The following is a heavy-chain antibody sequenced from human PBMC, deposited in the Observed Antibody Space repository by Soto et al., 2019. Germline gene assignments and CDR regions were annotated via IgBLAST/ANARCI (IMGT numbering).Heavy chain of an antibody. CDR1: GFIFSSYA. V-gene: IGHV3-30-3*01. J-gene: IGHJ1*01. Sequence: GGSLRLSCAASGFIFSSYAMHWVRQAPGKGLEWVAVISFDGSNKYYADSVKGRFTISRDNSKNTLYLQMNSLRAEDTAVYYCVRDVVSSSWSQGYFQRWGQGTLVTVSS. CDR2: ISFDGSNK. CDR3: VRDVVSSSWSQGYFQR. D-gene: IGHD6-13*01.